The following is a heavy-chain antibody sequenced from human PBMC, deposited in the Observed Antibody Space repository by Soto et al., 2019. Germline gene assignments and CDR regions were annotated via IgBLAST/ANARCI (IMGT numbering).Heavy chain of an antibody. V-gene: IGHV5-51*01. CDR3: ARHGWYYDSSGYYFSKWFDP. CDR2: IYPGDSDT. CDR1: GYSFTSYW. J-gene: IGHJ5*02. Sequence: GESLKISCKGSGYSFTSYWIGWVRQMPGKSLEWLGIIYPGDSDTRYSPSFQGQVTISADKSISTAYLQWSSLKASDTAMYYCARHGWYYDSSGYYFSKWFDPWGQGTLVTVSS. D-gene: IGHD3-22*01.